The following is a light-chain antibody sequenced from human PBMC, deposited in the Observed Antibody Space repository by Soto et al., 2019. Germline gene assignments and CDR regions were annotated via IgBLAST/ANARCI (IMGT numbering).Light chain of an antibody. V-gene: IGKV3-15*01. J-gene: IGKJ1*01. CDR2: GAS. CDR3: QRCDNWWT. CDR1: QSVGSN. Sequence: EIVMTQSPDTLSVSPGERATLSCRASQSVGSNLAWYQKRPGQAPRLLIFGASTRATGIPARFSGSGSGTEFTLTISSLQSEDFYCQRCDNWWTFGQGTKVDIK.